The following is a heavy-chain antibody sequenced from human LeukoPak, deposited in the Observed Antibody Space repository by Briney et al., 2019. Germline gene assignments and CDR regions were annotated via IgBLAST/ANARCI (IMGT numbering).Heavy chain of an antibody. Sequence: SETLSLTCAVDGGSFSGYYWSWIRQPPGKGLEWIGEINHSRNTNYNPSLKSRVTISVDTSKNQFSLKLSSVTAADTAVYYCARANQQLDAFDIWGQGTMVTVSS. J-gene: IGHJ3*02. CDR2: INHSRNT. CDR3: ARANQQLDAFDI. CDR1: GGSFSGYY. D-gene: IGHD6-13*01. V-gene: IGHV4-34*01.